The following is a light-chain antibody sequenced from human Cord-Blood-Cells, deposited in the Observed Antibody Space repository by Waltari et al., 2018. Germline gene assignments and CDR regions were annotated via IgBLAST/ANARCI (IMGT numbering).Light chain of an antibody. Sequence: SSELTQDPAVSVALGQTVRITCQGDSLRSSYASRYQQKPGQAPVLVIYGKNNRPSGIPGRFSGSSSGNTASLTITGAQAEDEADYYCNSRDSSGNHYVFGTGTKVTVL. CDR1: SLRSSY. CDR3: NSRDSSGNHYV. CDR2: GKN. J-gene: IGLJ1*01. V-gene: IGLV3-19*01.